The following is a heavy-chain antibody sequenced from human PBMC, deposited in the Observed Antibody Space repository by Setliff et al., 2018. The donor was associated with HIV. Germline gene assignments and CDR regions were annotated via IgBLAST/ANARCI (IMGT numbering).Heavy chain of an antibody. CDR1: GGSFSSYY. D-gene: IGHD6-19*01. CDR3: ARVPGYSSGASYMDV. Sequence: SETLSLTCAVYGGSFSSYYWSWIRQPPGKGLEWIGEINHSGSTNYNPSLKSRVTISVNTSKNQFSLKLRSVTAADRAVYYCARVPGYSSGASYMDVWGKGTTVTVSS. CDR2: INHSGST. V-gene: IGHV4-34*01. J-gene: IGHJ6*03.